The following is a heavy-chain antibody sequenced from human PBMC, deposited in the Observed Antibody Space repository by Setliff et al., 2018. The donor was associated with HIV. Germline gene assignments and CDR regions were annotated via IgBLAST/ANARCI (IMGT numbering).Heavy chain of an antibody. V-gene: IGHV1-46*01. CDR2: VYPSDGST. CDR1: GYTFTSYY. J-gene: IGHJ3*02. D-gene: IGHD2-2*02. Sequence: ASVKVSCKASGYTFTSYYMHWVRQAPGQGLEWMGMVYPSDGSTSYAQKFQGRVTMTRDTSTSTICMELNSLTSEDTAVYYCARDNTAFDIWGQGTMVTVSS. CDR3: ARDNTAFDI.